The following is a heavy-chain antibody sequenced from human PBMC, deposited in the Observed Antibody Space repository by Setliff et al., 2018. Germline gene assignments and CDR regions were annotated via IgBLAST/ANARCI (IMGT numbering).Heavy chain of an antibody. V-gene: IGHV3-15*01. D-gene: IGHD1-26*01. CDR3: TTAHYTGNSRTLDF. Sequence: PGGSLRLSCAASGFTFNEEWMSWVRQAPGKGLEWIGRIKSEIAGGTTDYGAPVKGRFTISRDDSKNTLLLQMNNLKTEDTALYYCTTAHYTGNSRTLDFWGPGTLVTSPQ. CDR1: GFTFNEEW. CDR2: IKSEIAGGTT. J-gene: IGHJ4*02.